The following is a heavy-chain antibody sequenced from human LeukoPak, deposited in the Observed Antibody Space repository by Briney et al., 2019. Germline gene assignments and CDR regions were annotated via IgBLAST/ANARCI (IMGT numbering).Heavy chain of an antibody. CDR2: ISGYNGNT. Sequence: ASVRVSCKASGYIFTSYGISWVRQAPGQGLEWMGWISGYNGNTNYAQKLQARVTMTTDTSTSTAYMELRSLRSDDTAVYYCAREDTRRGSRGYFDYWGQGTLVTVSS. J-gene: IGHJ4*02. CDR1: GYIFTSYG. D-gene: IGHD2-2*01. V-gene: IGHV1-18*01. CDR3: AREDTRRGSRGYFDY.